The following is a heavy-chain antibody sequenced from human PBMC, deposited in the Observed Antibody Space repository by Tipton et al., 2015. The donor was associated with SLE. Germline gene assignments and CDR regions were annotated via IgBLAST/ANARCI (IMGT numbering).Heavy chain of an antibody. D-gene: IGHD5-12*01. V-gene: IGHV3-30*14. CDR3: ASLERYSGYDWHFDY. J-gene: IGHJ4*02. CDR2: ISYDGTNK. CDR1: GFTFSTYA. Sequence: SLRLSCAASGFTFSTYAMHWVRQAPGKGLEWVAVISYDGTNKYYADSVKGRFTVSRDNSKNTLYLQMNSLRAEDTAVYYCASLERYSGYDWHFDYWGQGTLVTVSA.